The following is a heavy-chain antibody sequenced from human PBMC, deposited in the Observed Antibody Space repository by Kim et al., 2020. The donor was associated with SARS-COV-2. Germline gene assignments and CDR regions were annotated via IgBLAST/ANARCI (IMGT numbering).Heavy chain of an antibody. D-gene: IGHD3-10*01. CDR1: GYTFTSYY. J-gene: IGHJ6*02. CDR2: INPSGGST. CDR3: ARVWSYGSGSVGAYGMDV. V-gene: IGHV1-46*01. Sequence: SVKVSCKASGYTFTSYYMHWVRQAPGQGLEWMGIINPSGGSTSYAQKFQGRVTMTRDTSTSTVYMELSSLRSEDTAVYYCARVWSYGSGSVGAYGMDVWGQGTTVTVSS.